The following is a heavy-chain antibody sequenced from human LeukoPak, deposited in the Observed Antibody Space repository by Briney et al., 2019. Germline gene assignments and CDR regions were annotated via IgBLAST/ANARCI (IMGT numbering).Heavy chain of an antibody. Sequence: GASVKVSCKASGYTFTGYYMHWVRQAPGQGLEWMGWINPNSGGTNYAQKFQGRVTMTRDTSISTAYMELSRLRSDDTAVYYCARGGYLLGYCSGGSCYSTVVTTYYMDVWGKGTTVTISS. D-gene: IGHD2-15*01. CDR2: INPNSGGT. J-gene: IGHJ6*03. CDR3: ARGGYLLGYCSGGSCYSTVVTTYYMDV. CDR1: GYTFTGYY. V-gene: IGHV1-2*02.